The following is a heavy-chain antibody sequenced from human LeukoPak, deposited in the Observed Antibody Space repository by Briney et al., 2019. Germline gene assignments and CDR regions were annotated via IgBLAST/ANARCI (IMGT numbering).Heavy chain of an antibody. D-gene: IGHD1-1*01. Sequence: TSETLSLTCTVSGGSISSYYWSWIRQPAGKGLEWIGRIYTSGSTNYNPSLTSRVTMSVDTSKNQFSLKLSSVTAADTAVYYCARTGEPYNWFDPWGQGTLVTVSS. CDR2: IYTSGST. CDR3: ARTGEPYNWFDP. V-gene: IGHV4-4*07. J-gene: IGHJ5*02. CDR1: GGSISSYY.